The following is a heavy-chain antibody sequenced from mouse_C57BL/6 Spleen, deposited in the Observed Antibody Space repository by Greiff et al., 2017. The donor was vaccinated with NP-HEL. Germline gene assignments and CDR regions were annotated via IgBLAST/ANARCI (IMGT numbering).Heavy chain of an antibody. V-gene: IGHV1-50*01. D-gene: IGHD4-1*01. CDR1: GYTFTSYW. CDR3: ARRRANWDFDY. Sequence: VQLQQPGAELVKPGASVKLSCKASGYTFTSYWMQWVKQRPGQGLEWIGEIDPSDSYTNYNQKFKGKATLTVDTSSSTAYMQLSSLTSEDSAVYYCARRRANWDFDYWGQGTTLTVSS. J-gene: IGHJ2*01. CDR2: IDPSDSYT.